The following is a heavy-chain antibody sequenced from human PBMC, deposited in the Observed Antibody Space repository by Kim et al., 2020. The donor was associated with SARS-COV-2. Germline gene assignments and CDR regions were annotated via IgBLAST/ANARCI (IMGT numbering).Heavy chain of an antibody. Sequence: GGSLRLSCAASGFTFSNAWMNWVRQAPGRGLEWVGRIKSKTNGGTTAYGAPVKGRFTISRDDSKNTLYLQMNSLRTEDTAVYYCTSDLVDYCGGDCYSRVWGQGTTVTVSS. CDR2: IKSKTNGGTT. J-gene: IGHJ6*02. V-gene: IGHV3-15*01. CDR1: GFTFSNAW. CDR3: TSDLVDYCGGDCYSRV. D-gene: IGHD2-21*02.